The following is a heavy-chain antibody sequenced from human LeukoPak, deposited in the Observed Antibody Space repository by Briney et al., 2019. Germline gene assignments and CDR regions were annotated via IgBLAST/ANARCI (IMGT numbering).Heavy chain of an antibody. J-gene: IGHJ4*02. V-gene: IGHV3-73*01. CDR2: IRSKANSYAT. Sequence: GGSLRLSCAASGFTFSGSAMHWVRQASGKGLEWVGRIRSKANSYATAYAASVKGRFTISRDDSKSTLYLQMNSPRAEDTAVYYCAKDWGEYFDYVWGGFTSFDSWGQGTLVTVSS. D-gene: IGHD3-16*01. CDR3: AKDWGEYFDYVWGGFTSFDS. CDR1: GFTFSGSA.